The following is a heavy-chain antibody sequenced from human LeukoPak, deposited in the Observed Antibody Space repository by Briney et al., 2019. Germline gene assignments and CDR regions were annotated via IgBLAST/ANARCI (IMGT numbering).Heavy chain of an antibody. Sequence: SETLSLTCTVSGGSISSSSYYWGWIRQPPGKGLEWIGSIYYSGSTYYNPSLKSRVTISVDTSKNQFSLKLSSVTAADTAVYYCARVGRSSWPPGKYFQHWGQGTLVTVSS. V-gene: IGHV4-39*07. CDR1: GGSISSSSYY. CDR3: ARVGRSSWPPGKYFQH. D-gene: IGHD6-13*01. CDR2: IYYSGST. J-gene: IGHJ1*01.